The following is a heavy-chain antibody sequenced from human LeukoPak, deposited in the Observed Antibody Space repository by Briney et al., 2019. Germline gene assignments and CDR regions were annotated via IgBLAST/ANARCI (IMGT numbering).Heavy chain of an antibody. V-gene: IGHV3-23*01. CDR3: AKGEGYDYVWGSYRLPVFDY. J-gene: IGHJ4*02. Sequence: GGSLRLSCAASGFTFSHYALNWVCQTPGKGLEWVSGISGSGGDTYYADSVKGRFTISRDNSKNTLYLQMNSLRAEDTAVYYCAKGEGYDYVWGSYRLPVFDYWGQGTLVTVSS. D-gene: IGHD3-16*02. CDR2: ISGSGGDT. CDR1: GFTFSHYA.